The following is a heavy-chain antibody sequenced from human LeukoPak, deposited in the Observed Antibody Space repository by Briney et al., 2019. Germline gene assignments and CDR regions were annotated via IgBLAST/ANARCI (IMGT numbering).Heavy chain of an antibody. CDR2: INPSGGST. D-gene: IGHD1-7*01. Sequence: ASVKVSCEASGYTFTSYYMHWMRQAPGQGLEWMGIINPSGGSTSYAQKFQGRVTMTRDPSTNTFYMEPSSLRSEDTAVYYCARDEGPPRYNWNYGGPDYWGQGTLVTVSS. CDR3: ARDEGPPRYNWNYGGPDY. V-gene: IGHV1-46*01. CDR1: GYTFTSYY. J-gene: IGHJ4*02.